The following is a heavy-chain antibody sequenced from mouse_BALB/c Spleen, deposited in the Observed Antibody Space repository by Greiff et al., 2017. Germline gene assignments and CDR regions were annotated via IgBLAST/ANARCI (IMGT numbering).Heavy chain of an antibody. V-gene: IGHV1S22*01. Sequence: LQQPGSELVRPGASVKLSCKASGYTFTSYWMHWVKQRPGQGLEWIGNIYPGSGSTNYDEKFKSKATLTVDTSSSTAYMQLSSLTSEDSAVYYWTRDQDYFDYWGQGTTLTVSS. CDR3: TRDQDYFDY. CDR2: IYPGSGST. CDR1: GYTFTSYW. J-gene: IGHJ2*01.